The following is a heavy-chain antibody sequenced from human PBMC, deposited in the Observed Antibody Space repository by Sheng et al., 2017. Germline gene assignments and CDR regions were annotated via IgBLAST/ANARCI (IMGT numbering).Heavy chain of an antibody. Sequence: QLQLQESGPGLVKPSETLSLTCTVSGGSISSSSYYWGWIRQPPGKGLEWIGSIYYSGSTYYNPSLKSRVTISVDTSKNQFSLKLSSVTAADTAVYYCSGVPAARDWFDPWGQGTLVTVSS. CDR1: GGSISSSSYY. CDR3: SGVPAARDWFDP. D-gene: IGHD2-2*01. J-gene: IGHJ5*02. CDR2: IYYSGST. V-gene: IGHV4-39*07.